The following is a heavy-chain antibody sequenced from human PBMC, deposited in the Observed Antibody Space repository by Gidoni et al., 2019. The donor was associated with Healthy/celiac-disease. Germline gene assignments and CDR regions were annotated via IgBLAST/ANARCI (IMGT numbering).Heavy chain of an antibody. CDR1: GGTFSSYT. J-gene: IGHJ3*02. Sequence: QVQLVHSGAEVKKPGSSVKVSCKASGGTFSSYTISWVRQAPGQGLEWMGRIIPILGIANYAQKFQGRVTITADKSTSTAYMELSSLRSEDTAVYYCASSLEDIVVVVAAKGRAFDIWGQGTMVTVSS. CDR2: IIPILGIA. V-gene: IGHV1-69*02. CDR3: ASSLEDIVVVVAAKGRAFDI. D-gene: IGHD2-15*01.